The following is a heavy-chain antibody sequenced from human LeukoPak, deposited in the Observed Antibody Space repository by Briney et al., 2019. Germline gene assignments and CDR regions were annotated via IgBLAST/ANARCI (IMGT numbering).Heavy chain of an antibody. Sequence: GGSLRLSCAASGFTFSSYGMHWVRQAPGKGLEWVALIWYDGSHKKYADSVKGRFTISRDNSKNTLYLQMSSLRADDTAVYYCARYMTTVTTIDYWGQGTLVTVSS. J-gene: IGHJ4*02. CDR1: GFTFSSYG. V-gene: IGHV3-33*01. CDR2: IWYDGSHK. CDR3: ARYMTTVTTIDY. D-gene: IGHD4-17*01.